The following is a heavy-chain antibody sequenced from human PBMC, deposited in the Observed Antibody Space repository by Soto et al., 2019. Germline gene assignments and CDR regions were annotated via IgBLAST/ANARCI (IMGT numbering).Heavy chain of an antibody. CDR2: INTDGSEK. V-gene: IGHV3-7*01. CDR3: ARTPRLLDS. Sequence: EVQLVESGGGLVQPGGSLRLSCAASGFTFSASWMNWVRQAPGQGLEWVADINTDGSEKNYVDSVKGRFTISRDNAKKSLYMQMNSLRVEDTAVYYCARTPRLLDSWGQGTLVTVSS. CDR1: GFTFSASW. D-gene: IGHD6-6*01. J-gene: IGHJ4*02.